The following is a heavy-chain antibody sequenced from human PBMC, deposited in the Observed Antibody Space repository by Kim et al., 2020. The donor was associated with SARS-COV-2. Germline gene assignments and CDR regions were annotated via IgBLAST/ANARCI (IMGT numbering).Heavy chain of an antibody. CDR1: GFSFSSYA. D-gene: IGHD3-10*01. V-gene: IGHV3-64D*06. J-gene: IGHJ4*02. CDR2: ISSNGGST. Sequence: GGSLRLSCSASGFSFSSYAMHWVRQAPGKGLEYVSAISSNGGSTYYADSVKGRFTFSRDNSKNTVYLQMSSLRAEDTAVYYCVKEYYYYGSGSYYPTYFDYWGQGTLVTVSS. CDR3: VKEYYYYGSGSYYPTYFDY.